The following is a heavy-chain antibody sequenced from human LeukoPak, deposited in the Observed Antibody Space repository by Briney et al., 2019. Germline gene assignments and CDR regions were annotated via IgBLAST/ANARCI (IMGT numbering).Heavy chain of an antibody. CDR3: ARDRGSYDFWSGSRDAFDI. V-gene: IGHV3-21*01. Sequence: GGSLRLSCTASGFTFSSYSMNWVRQAPGKWLEWVSSISSSSSYIYYADSVKGRFTISRDNAKNSLYLQMNSLRAEDTAVYYCARDRGSYDFWSGSRDAFDIWGQGTMVTVSS. CDR1: GFTFSSYS. J-gene: IGHJ3*02. D-gene: IGHD3-3*01. CDR2: ISSSSSYI.